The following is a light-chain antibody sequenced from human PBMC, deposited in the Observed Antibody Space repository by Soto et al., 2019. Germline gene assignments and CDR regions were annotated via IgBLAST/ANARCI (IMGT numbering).Light chain of an antibody. Sequence: EIVMTQSPATLSVSPGERATLSCRASQSVSGNLAWYQQKPGQAPRLLIYGASTRATGIPARFSGSGSGTESALTISSLQSEDFAVYYCQQYNNWPPSFGQGTKVEIK. CDR2: GAS. CDR3: QQYNNWPPS. V-gene: IGKV3-15*01. J-gene: IGKJ1*01. CDR1: QSVSGN.